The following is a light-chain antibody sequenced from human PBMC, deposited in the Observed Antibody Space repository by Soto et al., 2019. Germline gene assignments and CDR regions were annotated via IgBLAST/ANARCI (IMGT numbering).Light chain of an antibody. J-gene: IGKJ1*01. V-gene: IGKV1D-12*01. CDR1: QGISTS. Sequence: IRITQSPSSFSASTGDRVTITCRASQGISTSLAWYQRRPGAAPKLLMYTASSLQDGVLSRFSGSGSGTDFTLTISSLQPEDFATYYCQQANSFTHTFGQGTKVDIK. CDR3: QQANSFTHT. CDR2: TAS.